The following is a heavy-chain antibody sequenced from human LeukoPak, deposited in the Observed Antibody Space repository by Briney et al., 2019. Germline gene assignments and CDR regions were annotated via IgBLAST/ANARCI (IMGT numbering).Heavy chain of an antibody. CDR3: ARVNPSSYYYYGMDV. J-gene: IGHJ6*02. Sequence: SVKVSCKASGYSFSSYGISWVRQAPGQGLEWMGGIIPIFGTANYAQKFQGRVTITADESTSTAYMELSSLRSEDTAVYYCARVNPSSYYYYGMDVWGQGTTVTVSS. D-gene: IGHD6-6*01. CDR1: GYSFSSYG. V-gene: IGHV1-69*13. CDR2: IIPIFGTA.